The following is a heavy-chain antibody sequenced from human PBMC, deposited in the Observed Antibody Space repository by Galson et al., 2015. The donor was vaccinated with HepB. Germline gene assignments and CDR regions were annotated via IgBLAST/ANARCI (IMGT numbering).Heavy chain of an antibody. V-gene: IGHV3-53*01. J-gene: IGHJ4*02. D-gene: IGHD6-13*01. CDR1: GFTVSSNY. CDR2: IYSGGST. CDR3: AREAAAAGHFDC. Sequence: SLRLSCAASGFTVSSNYMSWVRQAPGKGLEWVSVIYSGGSTYYADSVKGRFTISRDNSKNTLYLQMNSLRAEDTAVYYCAREAAAAGHFDCWGQGTLVTVSS.